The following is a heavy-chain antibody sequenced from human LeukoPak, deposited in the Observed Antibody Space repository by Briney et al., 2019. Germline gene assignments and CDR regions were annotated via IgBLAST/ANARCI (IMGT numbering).Heavy chain of an antibody. CDR1: GFTFRSYD. Sequence: PGGSLRLSCVASGFTFRSYDMYWVRQAPGKGLEWVAVISSDGSNEYCVDSVKGRFTISRDNSRNTLYLQMSSLRAEDTAVYYCARDRARSDGMDVWGQGTTVTVSS. V-gene: IGHV3-30*03. CDR3: ARDRARSDGMDV. J-gene: IGHJ6*02. CDR2: ISSDGSNE.